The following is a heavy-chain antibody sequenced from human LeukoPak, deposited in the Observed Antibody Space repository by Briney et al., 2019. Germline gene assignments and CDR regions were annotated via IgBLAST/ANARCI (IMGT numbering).Heavy chain of an antibody. D-gene: IGHD3-22*01. V-gene: IGHV3-33*01. CDR3: ARDAYYYDSSGYYPPGAFDI. CDR1: GFTFSSYG. CDR2: IWYDGSNK. J-gene: IGHJ3*02. Sequence: GGSLTLSCAASGFTFSSYGMHWVRQAPGKGLEWVAVIWYDGSNKYYADSVKGRFTISRDNSKNTLYLQMNSLRAEDTAVYYCARDAYYYDSSGYYPPGAFDIWGQGTMVTVSS.